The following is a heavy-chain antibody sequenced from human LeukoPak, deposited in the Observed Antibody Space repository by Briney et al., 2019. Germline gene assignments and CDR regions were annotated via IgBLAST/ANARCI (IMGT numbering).Heavy chain of an antibody. CDR2: IYTSGST. V-gene: IGHV4-61*02. CDR3: AREGPFFGSLGY. CDR1: GGSISSGSYY. Sequence: NSSETLSLTCTVSGGSISSGSYYWSWIRQPAGKGLEWIGRIYTSGSTNYNPSLKSRVTISVDTSKNQFSLKLSSVTAADTAVYYCAREGPFFGSLGYWGQGTLVTVSS. D-gene: IGHD3-3*01. J-gene: IGHJ4*02.